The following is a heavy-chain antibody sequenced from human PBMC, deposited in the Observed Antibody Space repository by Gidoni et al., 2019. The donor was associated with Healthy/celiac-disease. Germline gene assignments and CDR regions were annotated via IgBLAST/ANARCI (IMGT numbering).Heavy chain of an antibody. CDR2: INHSGST. J-gene: IGHJ4*02. Sequence: QVQLQQWGAGLLTPSETLSLTCSVYGGSFSGYYCSWIRQPPGKGLEWIGEINHSGSTNYNPSLKSRVTISVDTYKNQFSLKLSSVTAADTAVYYCASSLRDTAMVTFDYWGQGTLVTVSS. CDR3: ASSLRDTAMVTFDY. CDR1: GGSFSGYY. V-gene: IGHV4-34*01. D-gene: IGHD5-18*01.